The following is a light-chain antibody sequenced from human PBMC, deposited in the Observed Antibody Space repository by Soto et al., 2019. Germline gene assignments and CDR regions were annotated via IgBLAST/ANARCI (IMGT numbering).Light chain of an antibody. J-gene: IGKJ1*01. CDR3: HHYET. CDR1: QTVISTY. V-gene: IGKV3-20*01. Sequence: ETVLTQSPGTLSLSPGERATLSCRASQTVISTYLAWYQQKPGQAPRLLIYGASSRATGIPDRFRGSGSGTDFTLTISSLEPEDSAVYYCHHYETFGQGTKVDIK. CDR2: GAS.